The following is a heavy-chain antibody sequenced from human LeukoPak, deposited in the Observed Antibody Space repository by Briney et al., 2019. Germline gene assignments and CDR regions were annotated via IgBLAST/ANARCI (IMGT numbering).Heavy chain of an antibody. CDR2: IGGGGVNT. V-gene: IGHV3-23*01. D-gene: IGHD4-23*01. J-gene: IGHJ4*02. CDR1: GFMFKNYA. CDR3: ARAWTYGGNSFDY. Sequence: GGSLRLSCTASGFMFKNYAMNWVRLAPGEGLEWVSVIGGGGVNTEYADSVKGRFTISRDNAKNSLYLHMNSLRAEDTAVYYCARAWTYGGNSFDYWGQGTLVTVSS.